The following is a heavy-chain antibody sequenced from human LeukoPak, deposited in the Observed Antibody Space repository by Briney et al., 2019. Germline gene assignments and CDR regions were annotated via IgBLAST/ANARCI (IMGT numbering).Heavy chain of an antibody. V-gene: IGHV1-18*01. D-gene: IGHD4-17*01. Sequence: GASVKVSCKASGYTFTSYGISWVRQAPGQGLEWMGWISAYNGNTNYAQKVQGRVTMTTDTSTSTDYMELRSLRSDDTAVYYCASSYGPTIYYFDYWGQGTLVTVSS. CDR2: ISAYNGNT. CDR1: GYTFTSYG. J-gene: IGHJ4*02. CDR3: ASSYGPTIYYFDY.